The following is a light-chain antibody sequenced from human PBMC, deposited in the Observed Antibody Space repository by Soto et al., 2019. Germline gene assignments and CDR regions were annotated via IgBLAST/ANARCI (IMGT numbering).Light chain of an antibody. CDR1: NSDIGGSKY. Sequence: QSALTQPASVSGSPGQSITLSCTGTNSDIGGSKYVSWYQQHPGKAPKLMIYEVTYRPSGVSDRFSGSKSGNTASLTVSGLQAEDEADYYGSSYTSSGTLYVFGTGTKVTVL. J-gene: IGLJ1*01. V-gene: IGLV2-14*01. CDR2: EVT. CDR3: SSYTSSGTLYV.